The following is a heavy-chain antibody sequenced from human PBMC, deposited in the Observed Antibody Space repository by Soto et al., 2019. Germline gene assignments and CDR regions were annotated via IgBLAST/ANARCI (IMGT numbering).Heavy chain of an antibody. Sequence: AASVKVCSKASGYTFTGYYMQWVRQDPGQGLEWMGWINPNSGGTNYAQKFQGWVTMTRDTSISTAYMELSRLRSDDTAVYYCARERANSGYDYYGMDVWGQGTTVTVSS. D-gene: IGHD1-26*01. CDR2: INPNSGGT. J-gene: IGHJ6*02. CDR1: GYTFTGYY. V-gene: IGHV1-2*04. CDR3: ARERANSGYDYYGMDV.